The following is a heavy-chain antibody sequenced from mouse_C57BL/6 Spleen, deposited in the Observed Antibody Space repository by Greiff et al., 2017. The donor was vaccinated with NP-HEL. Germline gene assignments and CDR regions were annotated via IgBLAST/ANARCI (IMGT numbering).Heavy chain of an antibody. CDR3: TRHYGSSYPYWYFDV. Sequence: EVQLQESGTVLARPGASVKMSCKTSGYTFTSYWMHWVKQRPGQGLEWIGAIYPGNSDTSYNQKFKGKAKLTAVTSASTAYMELSSLTNEDSAVYYCTRHYGSSYPYWYFDVWGTGTTVTVSS. V-gene: IGHV1-5*01. D-gene: IGHD1-1*01. CDR2: IYPGNSDT. CDR1: GYTFTSYW. J-gene: IGHJ1*03.